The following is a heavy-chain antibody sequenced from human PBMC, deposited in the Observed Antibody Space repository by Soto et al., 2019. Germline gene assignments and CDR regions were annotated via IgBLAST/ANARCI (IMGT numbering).Heavy chain of an antibody. Sequence: EKQLVESWGALAQPGGSLRLSCVGSGFTFSIYALTWTRQAPGKGLEWVSLITNNGDTTFFGDSVKGRFSISRVNSTNTLYLQLETLTSEDAAVHYCAMSTGYGRVFDAWGQGTMVAVSS. D-gene: IGHD5-12*01. V-gene: IGHV3-23*04. J-gene: IGHJ3*01. CDR3: AMSTGYGRVFDA. CDR1: GFTFSIYA. CDR2: ITNNGDTT.